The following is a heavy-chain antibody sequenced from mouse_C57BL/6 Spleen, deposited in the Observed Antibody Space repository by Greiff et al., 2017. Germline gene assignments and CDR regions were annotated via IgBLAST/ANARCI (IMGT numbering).Heavy chain of an antibody. CDR1: GYTFSSYW. D-gene: IGHD2-4*01. V-gene: IGHV1-80*01. CDR2: IYPGNGDT. Sequence: VKLLESGAELVKPGASVKISCKASGYTFSSYWMHWVKQRPGQGLEWIGQIYPGNGDTNYKGKFKGKATLTADKSSSTAYMQLSSLTSEDSAVYLCARADYDYDGGYFDVWGTGTTVTVSS. J-gene: IGHJ1*03. CDR3: ARADYDYDGGYFDV.